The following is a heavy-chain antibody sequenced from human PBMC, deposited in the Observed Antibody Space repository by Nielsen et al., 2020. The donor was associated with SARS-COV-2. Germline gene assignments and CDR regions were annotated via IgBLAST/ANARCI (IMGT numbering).Heavy chain of an antibody. J-gene: IGHJ4*02. V-gene: IGHV3-30*18. CDR1: GFTFTNYG. D-gene: IGHD3-3*02. CDR2: ISYEGSKR. CDR3: AKQGGVFHFRSSFYPDY. Sequence: GGSLRLSCAASGFTFTNYGMHWVRQAPGKGLQWVAFISYEGSKRYYTDSVKGRFTISRDHSKNTVYLQMNSLKTEDTAVYFCAKQGGVFHFRSSFYPDYWGQGSLVTVS.